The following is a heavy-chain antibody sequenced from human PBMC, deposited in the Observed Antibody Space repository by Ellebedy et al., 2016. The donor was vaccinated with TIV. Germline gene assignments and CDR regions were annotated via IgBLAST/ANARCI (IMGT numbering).Heavy chain of an antibody. CDR3: ARGHDSSGYFPFDL. CDR2: INQDGSRI. D-gene: IGHD3-22*01. J-gene: IGHJ5*02. Sequence: GESLKISCAASGFTFNSYWMSWVRQAPGKGLEWVANINQDGSRIYYVDSVNGRFTVSRDNAKNSLYLHLNSLRAEDTAMYYCARGHDSSGYFPFDLWGQGILVTVSS. CDR1: GFTFNSYW. V-gene: IGHV3-7*01.